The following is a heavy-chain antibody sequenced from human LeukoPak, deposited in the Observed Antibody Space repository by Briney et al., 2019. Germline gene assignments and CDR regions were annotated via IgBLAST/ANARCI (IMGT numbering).Heavy chain of an antibody. Sequence: PSGTLSLTCAVSGDAISSGGWSWNCIRQPPGKCLEWIGYIFDTGNTYHNPSLKSRVTISLDKSPNQFSLKLTSVTAADTAVYYCARDRGNPSWHPTFDSWGPGALVTVSS. CDR2: IFDTGNT. J-gene: IGHJ4*02. V-gene: IGHV4-30-2*01. CDR1: GDAISSGGWS. D-gene: IGHD4-23*01. CDR3: ARDRGNPSWHPTFDS.